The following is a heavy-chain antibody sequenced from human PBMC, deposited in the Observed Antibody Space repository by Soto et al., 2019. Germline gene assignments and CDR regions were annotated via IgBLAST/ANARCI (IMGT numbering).Heavy chain of an antibody. J-gene: IGHJ3*02. CDR3: AKDTDIVVVPAAFDI. V-gene: IGHV3-9*01. CDR2: ISWNSGSI. D-gene: IGHD2-2*01. CDR1: GFTFDDYA. Sequence: SLRLSCAASGFTFDDYAMHWVRQAPGKGLEWVSGISWNSGSIGYADSVKGRFTISRDNAKNSLYLQMNSLRAEDTALYYCAKDTDIVVVPAAFDIWGQGTMVTVSS.